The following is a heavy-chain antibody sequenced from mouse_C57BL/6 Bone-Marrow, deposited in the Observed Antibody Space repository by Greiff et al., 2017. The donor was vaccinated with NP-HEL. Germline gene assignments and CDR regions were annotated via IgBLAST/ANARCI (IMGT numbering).Heavy chain of an antibody. CDR3: ARFFWLRRDLDY. Sequence: QVQLKQSGTELVKPGASVKLSCKASGYTFTSYWMHWVKQRPGQGLEWIGNINPSNGGTNYNEKFKSKATLTVDKSSSTAYMQLSSLTSEDSAVYYCARFFWLRRDLDYWGQGTTLTVSS. J-gene: IGHJ2*01. CDR1: GYTFTSYW. CDR2: INPSNGGT. V-gene: IGHV1-53*01. D-gene: IGHD2-2*01.